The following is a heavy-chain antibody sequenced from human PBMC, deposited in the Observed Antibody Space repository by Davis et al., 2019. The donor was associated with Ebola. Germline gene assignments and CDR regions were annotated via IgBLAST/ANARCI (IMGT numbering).Heavy chain of an antibody. V-gene: IGHV3-20*04. Sequence: PGGSLRLSCAASGFNFGDSAVSWVRQGPGKGLEWVSGINWNSISRGYADSVKGRFTISRDNAKNSLFLQMDSLRAEDTALYYCVRDKSGYDWGDFFDYWGQGILVTVSS. J-gene: IGHJ4*02. CDR2: INWNSISR. CDR1: GFNFGDSA. CDR3: VRDKSGYDWGDFFDY. D-gene: IGHD5-12*01.